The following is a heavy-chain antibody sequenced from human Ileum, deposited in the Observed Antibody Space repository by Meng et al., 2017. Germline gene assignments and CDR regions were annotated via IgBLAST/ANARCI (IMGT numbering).Heavy chain of an antibody. Sequence: PQVSRRGLVTPADPLSLVCTVSGDSLCTLYGSWIRQPPWKGLEWIGYVFYSGSTNYNPSLKSRVAISVDTSKNLVSLKLTSVTAADTAVYYCARSFHESSWGSYRYLFGLWGQGALVTVSS. D-gene: IGHD3-16*02. V-gene: IGHV4-59*07. CDR3: ARSFHESSWGSYRYLFGL. CDR1: GDSLCTLY. CDR2: VFYSGST. J-gene: IGHJ4*02.